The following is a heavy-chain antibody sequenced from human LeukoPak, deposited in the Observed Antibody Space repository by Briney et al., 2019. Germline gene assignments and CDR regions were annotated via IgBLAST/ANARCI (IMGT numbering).Heavy chain of an antibody. V-gene: IGHV3-73*01. Sequence: GGSLRLSCAASGFTFSGSAIHWVRQASGKGLEWVGRIRSKANSYATAYAASVKGRFTISRDDSKNTAYLQMNSLKTEDTAVYHCTSWADSGNYYRGDDYWGQGTLVTVSS. CDR1: GFTFSGSA. CDR2: IRSKANSYAT. CDR3: TSWADSGNYYRGDDY. D-gene: IGHD3-10*01. J-gene: IGHJ4*02.